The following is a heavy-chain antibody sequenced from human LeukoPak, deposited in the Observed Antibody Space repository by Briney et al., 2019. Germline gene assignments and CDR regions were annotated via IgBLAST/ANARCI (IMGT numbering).Heavy chain of an antibody. CDR3: ARAYRSSWYANWFDP. Sequence: GASVEVSCKASGYTFTSYYMHWVRQAPGQGLEWMGIINPSGGSTSYAQKFQGRVTMTRDMSTSTVYMELSSLRSEDTAVYYCARAYRSSWYANWFDPWGQGTLVTVSS. D-gene: IGHD6-13*01. V-gene: IGHV1-46*01. CDR1: GYTFTSYY. CDR2: INPSGGST. J-gene: IGHJ5*02.